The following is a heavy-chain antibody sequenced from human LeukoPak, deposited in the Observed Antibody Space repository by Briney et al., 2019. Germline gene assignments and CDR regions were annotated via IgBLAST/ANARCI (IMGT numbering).Heavy chain of an antibody. CDR1: GYTFTGYY. V-gene: IGHV1-2*02. J-gene: IGHJ5*02. CDR3: ARDSMAILRWFDP. Sequence: GASVKVSCKASGYTFTGYYMHWVRQAPGQGLEWMGWINPNSGGTNYAQKFQGRVTMTRDTSISTAYMELSRLRSDDTAVYYCARDSMAILRWFDPWGQGTLVTVSS. CDR2: INPNSGGT. D-gene: IGHD2-2*02.